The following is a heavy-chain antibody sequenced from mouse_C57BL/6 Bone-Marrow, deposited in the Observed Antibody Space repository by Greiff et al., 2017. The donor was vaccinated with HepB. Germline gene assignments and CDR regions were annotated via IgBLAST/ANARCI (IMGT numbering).Heavy chain of an antibody. J-gene: IGHJ4*01. V-gene: IGHV14-4*01. CDR3: TKDSNYSYYYAMDY. CDR2: IDPENGDT. CDR1: GFNIKDDY. D-gene: IGHD2-5*01. Sequence: LQQSGAELVRPGASVKLSCTASGFNIKDDYMHWVKQRPEQGLEWIGWIDPENGDTEYASKFQGKATITADTSSNTAYLQLSSLTSEDTAVYYCTKDSNYSYYYAMDYWGQGTSVTVSS.